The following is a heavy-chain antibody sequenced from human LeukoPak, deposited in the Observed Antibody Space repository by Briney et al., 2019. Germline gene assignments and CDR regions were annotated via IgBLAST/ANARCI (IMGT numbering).Heavy chain of an antibody. CDR1: GFTISSST. CDR3: ARASIAAAGTSGYGMDV. CDR2: ISSSSSTI. D-gene: IGHD6-13*01. V-gene: IGHV3-48*01. Sequence: PGGSLRLSCAASGFTISSSTMSWVRQAPGKGLEWVSYISSSSSTIYYADSVKGRFTISRDNAKNSLYLQMNSLRAEDTAVYYCARASIAAAGTSGYGMDVWGQGTTVTVSS. J-gene: IGHJ6*02.